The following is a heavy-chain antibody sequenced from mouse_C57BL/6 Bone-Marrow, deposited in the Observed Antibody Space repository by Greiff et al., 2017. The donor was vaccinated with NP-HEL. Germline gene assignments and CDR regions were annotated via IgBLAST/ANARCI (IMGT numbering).Heavy chain of an antibody. CDR1: GFSLTSYG. CDR3: ASPMITFAN. CDR2: IWSGGST. Sequence: VQLQESGPGLVQPSQSLSITCTVSGFSLTSYGVHWVRQSPGKGLEWMGVIWSGGSTDYNAAFISRLSISKDNSTSQVYIKMNSLQADDTAVYYCASPMITFANWGQGTTLTVSS. J-gene: IGHJ2*01. V-gene: IGHV2-2*01. D-gene: IGHD2-1*01.